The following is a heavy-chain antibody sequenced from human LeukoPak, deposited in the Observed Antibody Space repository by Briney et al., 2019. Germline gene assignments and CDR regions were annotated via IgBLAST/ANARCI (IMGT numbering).Heavy chain of an antibody. Sequence: SVKVSCKASGGTFSSYAISWVRQAPGQGLEWVGGIIPIFGTANYAQKFQGRVTITADKSTSTAYMELSSLRSEDTAVYYCASQITMVRGVIVPYYYYGMDVWGKGTTVTVSS. J-gene: IGHJ6*04. V-gene: IGHV1-69*06. D-gene: IGHD3-10*01. CDR2: IIPIFGTA. CDR1: GGTFSSYA. CDR3: ASQITMVRGVIVPYYYYGMDV.